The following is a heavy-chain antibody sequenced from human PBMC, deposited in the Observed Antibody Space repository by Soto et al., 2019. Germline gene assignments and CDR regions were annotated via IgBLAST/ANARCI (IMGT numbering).Heavy chain of an antibody. J-gene: IGHJ6*02. V-gene: IGHV1-69*08. D-gene: IGHD2-21*02. CDR1: GDTFSSYT. CDR3: ARRRYCGYDCYHKHYYGMDV. Sequence: QVQLVQSGAEVKKPGSSVKVSCRASGDTFSSYTVNWVRQAPGRGLEWLGRIIPVLGTTDYAQKFKGRVTITADKSTNRVYMELSSLRSEDRAVYYCARRRYCGYDCYHKHYYGMDVWGQGTTVTVAS. CDR2: IIPVLGTT.